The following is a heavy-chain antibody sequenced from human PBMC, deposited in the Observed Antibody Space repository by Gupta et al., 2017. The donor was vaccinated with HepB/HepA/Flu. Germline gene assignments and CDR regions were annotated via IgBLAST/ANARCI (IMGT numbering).Heavy chain of an antibody. V-gene: IGHV3-23*01. CDR1: GFTFSSYP. D-gene: IGHD1-1*01. CDR2: ISGSGGST. CDR3: AKDPRRKLEIEADY. Sequence: EVPLLESGGGLVQPGGSLSLSCAASGFTFSSYPMSWVRQAPGKGLEWVSAISGSGGSTYYADSVKGRFTISRDNSKNTLYLQMNSLRAEDTAVYYCAKDPRRKLEIEADYWGQGTLVTVSS. J-gene: IGHJ4*02.